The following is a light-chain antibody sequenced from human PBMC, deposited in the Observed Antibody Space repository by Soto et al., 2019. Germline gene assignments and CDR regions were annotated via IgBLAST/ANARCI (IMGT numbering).Light chain of an antibody. CDR1: SGDVGGYNY. J-gene: IGLJ2*01. Sequence: QSALTQPRSVSGSPGQSVTISCTGTSGDVGGYNYVSWVQQYPGKAPKLMIYDVSNRPSGVSNRFSGSKSGNTASLTISGLQAEDEADYYCSSYAGSDSVFGGGTQLTVL. CDR2: DVS. CDR3: SSYAGSDSV. V-gene: IGLV2-11*01.